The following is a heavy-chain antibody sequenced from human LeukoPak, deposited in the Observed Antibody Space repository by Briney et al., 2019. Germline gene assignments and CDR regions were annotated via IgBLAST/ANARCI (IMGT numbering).Heavy chain of an antibody. J-gene: IGHJ5*02. CDR2: IIPILGIA. CDR3: ARAGSGSYTSWFDP. D-gene: IGHD1-26*01. Sequence: GASVKVSCKASGGTFSGYAISWVRQAPGQGLEWMGRIIPILGIANYAQKFQGRVTITADKSTSTAYMELSSLRSEDTAVYYCARAGSGSYTSWFDPWGQGTLVTVSS. V-gene: IGHV1-69*04. CDR1: GGTFSGYA.